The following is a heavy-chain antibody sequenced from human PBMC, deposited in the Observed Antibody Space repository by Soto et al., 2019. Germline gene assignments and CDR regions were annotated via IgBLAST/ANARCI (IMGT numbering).Heavy chain of an antibody. CDR2: IVVGSGNT. V-gene: IGHV1-58*01. CDR3: AARPPYYYDSSGYYYFDY. J-gene: IGHJ4*02. D-gene: IGHD3-22*01. Sequence: VASVKVSCKASGFTFTSSAVQWVRQARGQRLEWIGWIVVGSGNTNYAQKFQERVTITRDMSTSTAYMELSNLRSEDTAVYYCAARPPYYYDSSGYYYFDYWGQGTLVTVSS. CDR1: GFTFTSSA.